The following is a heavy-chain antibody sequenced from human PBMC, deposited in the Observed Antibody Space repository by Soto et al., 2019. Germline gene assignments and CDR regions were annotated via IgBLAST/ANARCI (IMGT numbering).Heavy chain of an antibody. D-gene: IGHD6-13*01. J-gene: IGHJ4*02. Sequence: GGSLTLYCAACGLTITRCWLHWVRQAPGKGLVWVSRINSDGSSTSYADSVKGRFTISRDNAKNTLYLQMNSLRAEDTAVYDCASERVYARSWGQGTLVTVSS. V-gene: IGHV3-74*01. CDR2: INSDGSST. CDR3: ASERVYARS. CDR1: GLTITRCW.